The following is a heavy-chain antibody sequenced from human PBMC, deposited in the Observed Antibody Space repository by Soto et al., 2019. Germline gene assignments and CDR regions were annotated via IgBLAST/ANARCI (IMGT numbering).Heavy chain of an antibody. CDR1: GYSFTSYW. CDR2: IFPGDSDP. V-gene: IGHV5-51*01. D-gene: IGHD2-15*01. CDR3: ARHKPDSSGGSFPYKWRNYYYYMDV. Sequence: GESLKISCKGSGYSFTSYWIGWVRQMPGKGLEWVGIIFPGDSDPGYSPSFQGQVTISADKSISTAYLQWSSLKASDTAMYYCARHKPDSSGGSFPYKWRNYYYYMDVWGKGTTVTVSS. J-gene: IGHJ6*03.